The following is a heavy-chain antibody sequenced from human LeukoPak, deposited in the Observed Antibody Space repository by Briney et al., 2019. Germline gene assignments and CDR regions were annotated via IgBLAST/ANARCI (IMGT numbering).Heavy chain of an antibody. CDR3: AKDLLYSYGYPLPFDY. V-gene: IGHV3-23*01. Sequence: PGGSLRLSCAASGFTFSNYAMRWVRQAPGKELEWVSGISGSGDTTYYADSVKGRFTISRDNSKNTLYLQMNSLRAEDTAVYYCAKDLLYSYGYPLPFDYWGQGTLVTVSS. CDR2: ISGSGDTT. D-gene: IGHD5-18*01. J-gene: IGHJ4*02. CDR1: GFTFSNYA.